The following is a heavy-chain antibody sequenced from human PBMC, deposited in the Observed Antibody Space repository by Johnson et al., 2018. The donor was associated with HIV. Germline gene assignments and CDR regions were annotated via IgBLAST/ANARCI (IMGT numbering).Heavy chain of an antibody. CDR1: TFSVSSNS. D-gene: IGHD2-21*02. J-gene: IGHJ3*02. CDR2: IYSGGST. V-gene: IGHV3-66*01. Sequence: MLLVESGGGLVRPGGSLRLSCAPSTFSVSSNSMTWVRQAPGKGLEWISIIYSGGSTYYADSVKGRFTISRDNSKNTLYLQMNSLSAEDTAVYYWARDTRAYWGGDCYSDAFDIWGQGTMVTVSS. CDR3: ARDTRAYWGGDCYSDAFDI.